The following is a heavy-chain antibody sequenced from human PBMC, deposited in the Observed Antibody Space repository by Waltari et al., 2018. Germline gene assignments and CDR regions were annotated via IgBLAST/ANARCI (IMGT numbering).Heavy chain of an antibody. CDR2: IYYSGST. J-gene: IGHJ6*03. CDR1: GGSISSYY. Sequence: QVQLQESGPGLVKPSETLSLTCNVSGGSISSYYWSWIRQPPGTGLEWIGYIYYSGSTNYNPPLKSRVTIAVDTSKNQFSLKLSSVTAADTAVYYCARVHCSGGSCYSNYYYYMDVWGKGTTVTVSS. D-gene: IGHD2-15*01. V-gene: IGHV4-59*01. CDR3: ARVHCSGGSCYSNYYYYMDV.